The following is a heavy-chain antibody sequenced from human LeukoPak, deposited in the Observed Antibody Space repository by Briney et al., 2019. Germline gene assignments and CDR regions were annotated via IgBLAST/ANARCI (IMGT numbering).Heavy chain of an antibody. CDR2: ISSSGSYI. CDR1: GFTFKSTF. J-gene: IGHJ4*02. D-gene: IGHD4-17*01. V-gene: IGHV3-21*01. Sequence: GGSLRLSCAVSGFTFKSTFMNWVRQAPGKGLEWVSSISSSGSYIHYADSVNGRFTVSRDNDNDTLYLHMTGLSAEDSATYYCTRDYGARDDWGQGTLVTVSS. CDR3: TRDYGARDD.